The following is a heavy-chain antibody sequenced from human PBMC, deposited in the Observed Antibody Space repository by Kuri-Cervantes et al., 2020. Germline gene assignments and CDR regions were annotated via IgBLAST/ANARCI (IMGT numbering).Heavy chain of an antibody. J-gene: IGHJ5*02. CDR2: ISYDGSNK. CDR1: GFTFSSYE. Sequence: GGSLRLSCAASGFTFSSYEMSWVRQAPGKGLEWVAVISYDGSNKYYADSVKGRFTISRDNSKNTLYLQMNSLRAEDTAVYYCARAPIQLWLRRALNWFDPWGQGTLVTVSS. V-gene: IGHV3-30*01. D-gene: IGHD5-18*01. CDR3: ARAPIQLWLRRALNWFDP.